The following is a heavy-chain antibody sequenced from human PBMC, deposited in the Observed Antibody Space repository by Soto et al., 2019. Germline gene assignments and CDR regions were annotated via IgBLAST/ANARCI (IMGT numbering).Heavy chain of an antibody. CDR3: ARVLLWFGEVYFDY. J-gene: IGHJ4*02. D-gene: IGHD3-10*01. V-gene: IGHV4-59*01. CDR1: GGSISSYY. Sequence: QVQLQESGPGLVEPSETLSLTCTVSGGSISSYYWSWIRQPPGKGLEWIGYIYYSGSTNYNPSLKSRVTISVDTSKNQFSLKLSSVTAADTAVYYCARVLLWFGEVYFDYWGQGTLVTVSS. CDR2: IYYSGST.